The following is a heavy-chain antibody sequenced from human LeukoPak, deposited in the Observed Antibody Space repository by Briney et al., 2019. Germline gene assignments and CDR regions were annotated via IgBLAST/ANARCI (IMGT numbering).Heavy chain of an antibody. Sequence: SETLSLTCTVSGGSISSYYWSWIRQPPGKGLEWIGYIYYSGSTNYNPSLKSRVTISVDMSKNQFSLKLSSVTAADTAVYYCASHKYSSSWYPIYDYWGQGTLVTVSS. CDR1: GGSISSYY. V-gene: IGHV4-59*08. J-gene: IGHJ4*02. CDR3: ASHKYSSSWYPIYDY. CDR2: IYYSGST. D-gene: IGHD6-13*01.